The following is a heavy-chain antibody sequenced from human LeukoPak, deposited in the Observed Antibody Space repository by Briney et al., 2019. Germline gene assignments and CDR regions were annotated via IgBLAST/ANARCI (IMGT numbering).Heavy chain of an antibody. J-gene: IGHJ4*02. V-gene: IGHV3-30*04. D-gene: IGHD5/OR15-5a*01. CDR1: GFTFSSYA. CDR2: ISYDGSNK. Sequence: GGSLRLSCAASGFTFSSYAMHWVRQAPGKGLEWVAVISYDGSNKYYADSVKGRFTISRDNSKNTLYLQMNSLRAEDTAVYYCARGSTTKFHFWGQGTQVTVSS. CDR3: ARGSTTKFHF.